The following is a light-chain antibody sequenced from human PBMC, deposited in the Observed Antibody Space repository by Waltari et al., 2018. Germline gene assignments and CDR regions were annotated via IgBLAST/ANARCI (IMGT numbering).Light chain of an antibody. CDR2: DND. Sequence: QSVLTQPPSVSAAPGQKVTISCSGSSSSIGNNFVSWYQQFPGTVPTLLLYDNDKRPSGFPARFSASKAGTSATLGITGLQTGDEADYYCGTWDSSLSVGVFGGGTKLTVL. V-gene: IGLV1-51*01. CDR3: GTWDSSLSVGV. J-gene: IGLJ3*02. CDR1: SSSIGNNF.